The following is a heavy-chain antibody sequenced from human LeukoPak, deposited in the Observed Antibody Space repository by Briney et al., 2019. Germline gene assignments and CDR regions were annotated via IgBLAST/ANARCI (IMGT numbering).Heavy chain of an antibody. D-gene: IGHD5-18*01. J-gene: IGHJ4*02. CDR2: IKKDGSEK. Sequence: GGSLRLSCAASGFTFRSYRMSWVRQAPGKGLEWVANIKKDGSEKYYVDSVKGRFTISRDNAKKSLYLQMNSLRAEDTAVYYCARHLSGVTGYTYGRGIDYWGQGTLVTVSS. CDR3: ARHLSGVTGYTYGRGIDY. V-gene: IGHV3-7*01. CDR1: GFTFRSYR.